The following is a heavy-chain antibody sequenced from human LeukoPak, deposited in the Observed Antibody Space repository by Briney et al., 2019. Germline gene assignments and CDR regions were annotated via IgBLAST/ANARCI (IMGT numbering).Heavy chain of an antibody. CDR1: GFTFSTYA. CDR2: ISHDGSNE. V-gene: IGHV3-30-3*01. CDR3: ARSYDSSGYYSFDC. Sequence: PGRSLRLSCAASGFTFSTYAMHCVRQPPGKGLEWVAVISHDGSNEYHADSVKGRFTISRDNSKNTLSLQMNSLRGDDTAVYYCARSYDSSGYYSFDCWGQGTLVTVSS. D-gene: IGHD3-22*01. J-gene: IGHJ4*02.